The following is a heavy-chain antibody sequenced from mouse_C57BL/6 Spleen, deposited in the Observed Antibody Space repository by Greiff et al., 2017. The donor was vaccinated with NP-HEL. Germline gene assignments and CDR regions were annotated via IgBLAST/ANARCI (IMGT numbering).Heavy chain of an antibody. CDR3: ARNPLRGAYWYFDV. D-gene: IGHD3-1*01. V-gene: IGHV1-64*01. Sequence: QVQLQQPGAELVKPGASVKLSCKASGYTFTSYWMHWVKQRPGQGLEWIGMIHPNSGSTNYNEKFKSKATLTVDKSSSTAYMQLSSLTSEDSAVYYCARNPLRGAYWYFDVWGTGTTVTVSS. CDR1: GYTFTSYW. CDR2: IHPNSGST. J-gene: IGHJ1*03.